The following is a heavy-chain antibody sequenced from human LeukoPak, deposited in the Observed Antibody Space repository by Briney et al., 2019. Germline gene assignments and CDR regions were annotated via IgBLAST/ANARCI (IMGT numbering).Heavy chain of an antibody. CDR1: GYTFTGYY. Sequence: ASVKVSCKASGYTFTGYYMHWVRQAPGQGLEWMGWINPNSGGTNYAQKFQGRVTMTRDTSISTAYMELSRLRSDDTAVYYCARKISGSFIFDCWGQGTLVTVSS. J-gene: IGHJ4*02. CDR2: INPNSGGT. CDR3: ARKISGSFIFDC. V-gene: IGHV1-2*02. D-gene: IGHD1-26*01.